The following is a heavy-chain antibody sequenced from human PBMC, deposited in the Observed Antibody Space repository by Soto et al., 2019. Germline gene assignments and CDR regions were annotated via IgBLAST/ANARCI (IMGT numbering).Heavy chain of an antibody. CDR3: AASSSVAAAGYFKF. J-gene: IGHJ4*02. Sequence: QVQLVQSGAEVKEPGSSVKVSCKATGDLFNNYAFNWVRQAHGQGLEWMRRISPLFSTTNYAQKFQGRVTIGADELTAIVYLEVSNLDSEDTAMYYCAASSSVAAAGYFKFWGQGTLVTVSP. V-gene: IGHV1-69*01. CDR1: GDLFNNYA. CDR2: ISPLFSTT. D-gene: IGHD6-13*01.